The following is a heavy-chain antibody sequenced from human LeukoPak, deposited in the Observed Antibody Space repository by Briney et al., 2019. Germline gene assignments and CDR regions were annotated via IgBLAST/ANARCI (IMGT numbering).Heavy chain of an antibody. D-gene: IGHD2-21*02. Sequence: SETLSLTCTGSGCFISKWGCYWGCIRQSPGKGLEWIGSLYYSGSTHYNPTLKSRVTISVDTSKNQFSLKLSSVTAADTAVYFCTTSVLRGHGASVTWGQGTMVTVSS. CDR1: GCFISKWGCY. CDR2: LYYSGST. V-gene: IGHV4-39*01. J-gene: IGHJ3*01. CDR3: TTSVLRGHGASVT.